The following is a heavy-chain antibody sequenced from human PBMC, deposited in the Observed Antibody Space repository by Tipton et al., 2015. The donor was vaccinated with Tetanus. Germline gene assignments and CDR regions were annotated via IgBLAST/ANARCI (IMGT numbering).Heavy chain of an antibody. V-gene: IGHV5-51*01. Sequence: QLVQSGVEVKKPGESLKISCKGSGYSFTNYWIAWLRQMPGEGLEWMGIIYPGESDTRYRPSFQGQVTISADRSINTAYLQWSSLKASDTATYYCARRLGPYTGDQIWHFDLWGRGTLVTVSS. D-gene: IGHD7-27*01. CDR3: ARRLGPYTGDQIWHFDL. J-gene: IGHJ2*01. CDR1: GYSFTNYW. CDR2: IYPGESDT.